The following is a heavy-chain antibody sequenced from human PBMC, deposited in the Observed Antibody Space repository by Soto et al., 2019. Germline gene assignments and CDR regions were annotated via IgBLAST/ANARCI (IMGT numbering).Heavy chain of an antibody. J-gene: IGHJ6*03. CDR3: ARMVRGSNIDYYHYRDV. D-gene: IGHD3-10*01. CDR1: GDSFTSHG. Sequence: QVQLVQSGAEVKKPGASVKVSCKASGDSFTSHGISWVRQAPGQGLEWMGWISGNSGDTNYAQKLQGRVTVTTDTSTSNAYMDLRSLRSEDTAVYYCARMVRGSNIDYYHYRDVWGKGTTVTVSS. CDR2: ISGNSGDT. V-gene: IGHV1-18*01.